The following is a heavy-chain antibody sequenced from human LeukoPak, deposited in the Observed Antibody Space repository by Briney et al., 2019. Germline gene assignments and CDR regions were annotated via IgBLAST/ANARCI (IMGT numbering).Heavy chain of an antibody. V-gene: IGHV4-30-4*07. CDR2: IYCSGTT. Sequence: SETLSLTCAVSGGSISSGTYSWSWIRQPPGKGLEWIGYIYCSGTTYYNPSLKSRVTISVDTSKNQFSLKLSSVTAADTAVYYCARDGRYYYAFDIWGQGTMVTVSS. CDR3: ARDGRYYYAFDI. J-gene: IGHJ3*02. CDR1: GGSISSGTYS. D-gene: IGHD1-26*01.